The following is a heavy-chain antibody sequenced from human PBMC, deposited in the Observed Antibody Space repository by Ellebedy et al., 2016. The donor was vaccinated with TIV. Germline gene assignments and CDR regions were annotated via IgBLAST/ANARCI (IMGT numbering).Heavy chain of an antibody. J-gene: IGHJ6*02. CDR2: INHSGST. V-gene: IGHV4-34*01. CDR3: ARVDILTGYYYYYGMDV. Sequence: MPSETLSLTCAVYGGSFSGYYWSWIRQPPGKGLEWIGEINHSGSTNYNPSLKSRVTISVDTSKNQFSLKLSSVTAADTAVYYCARVDILTGYYYYYGMDVWGQGTTVTVSS. D-gene: IGHD3-9*01. CDR1: GGSFSGYY.